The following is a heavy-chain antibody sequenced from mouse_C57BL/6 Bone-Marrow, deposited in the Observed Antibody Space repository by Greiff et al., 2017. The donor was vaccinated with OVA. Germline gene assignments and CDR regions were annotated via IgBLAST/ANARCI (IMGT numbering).Heavy chain of an antibody. D-gene: IGHD1-1*01. Sequence: EVQLQQSGPELVKPGASVKMSCKASGYTFTDYNMHWVKQSHGKSLEWIGYINPNNGGTSYNQKFKGKATLTVNQSSSTAYMELRSLTSEDAAVYYCARKYYGSSPFAYWGQGTLVTVSA. V-gene: IGHV1-22*01. CDR3: ARKYYGSSPFAY. CDR1: GYTFTDYN. CDR2: INPNNGGT. J-gene: IGHJ3*01.